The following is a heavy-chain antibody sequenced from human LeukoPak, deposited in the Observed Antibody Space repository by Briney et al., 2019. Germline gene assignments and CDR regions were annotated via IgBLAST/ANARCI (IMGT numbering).Heavy chain of an antibody. CDR3: STAFTATGAAGYFDY. J-gene: IGHJ4*02. V-gene: IGHV3-15*01. Sequence: KPGGSLRLSCAASGFTFGDAWMTWVRQAPGRGLEWVGRIQRKVDGGPTYFAAPVKGRFTISRDDSKNTLCLQMNSLKTEDTAVYYCSTAFTATGAAGYFDYWGQGALVAVSS. CDR1: GFTFGDAW. D-gene: IGHD6-25*01. CDR2: IQRKVDGGPT.